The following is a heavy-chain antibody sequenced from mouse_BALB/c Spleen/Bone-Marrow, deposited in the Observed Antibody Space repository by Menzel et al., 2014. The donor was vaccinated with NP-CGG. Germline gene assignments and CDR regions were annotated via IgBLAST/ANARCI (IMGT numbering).Heavy chain of an antibody. Sequence: VQLQQSGAELVKPGASVKLSCTASGFDIXDTYMHWVKQRPEQGLEWIGRIDPANGNTKYDPKFQGKATITADTSSNTACLQLSSLTSEDTAVYYCAMYYYGSSLFAYWGQGTLVTVSA. CDR1: GFDIXDTY. V-gene: IGHV14-3*02. CDR2: IDPANGNT. J-gene: IGHJ3*01. CDR3: AMYYYGSSLFAY. D-gene: IGHD1-1*01.